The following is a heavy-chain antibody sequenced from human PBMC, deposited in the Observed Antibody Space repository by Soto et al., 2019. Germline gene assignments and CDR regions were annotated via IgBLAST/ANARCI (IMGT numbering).Heavy chain of an antibody. CDR2: IYYSRSN. Sequence: QVQLQESGPGLVKPSQTLSLTCTVSGGSFSSGNYHWSWICQPPGKGLEWIGFIYYSRSNYYNPSLKSRVSISQDTPKNQFSLRLSPLTAADTAIYYCARVVDGYNFPFDYWGQGILVTVSS. J-gene: IGHJ4*02. V-gene: IGHV4-30-4*01. CDR1: GGSFSSGNYH. CDR3: ARVVDGYNFPFDY. D-gene: IGHD5-12*01.